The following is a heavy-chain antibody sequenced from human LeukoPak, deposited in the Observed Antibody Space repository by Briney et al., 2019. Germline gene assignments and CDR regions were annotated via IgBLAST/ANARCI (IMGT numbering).Heavy chain of an antibody. D-gene: IGHD4-23*01. CDR1: GGSISSYY. V-gene: IGHV4-59*01. CDR3: ARDYGGPFDY. J-gene: IGHJ4*02. Sequence: SETLSLTCTVSGGSISSYYWSWIRQPPGKGLEWIGYIYYSGSTNYNPSLKSRVTISIDTSKNQFSLKLSSVTAADTAVYYCARDYGGPFDYWGQGTLVTVSS. CDR2: IYYSGST.